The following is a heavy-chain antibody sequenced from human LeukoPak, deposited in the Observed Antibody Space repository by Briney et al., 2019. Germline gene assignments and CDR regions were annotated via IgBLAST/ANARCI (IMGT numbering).Heavy chain of an antibody. D-gene: IGHD2-15*01. J-gene: IGHJ6*02. Sequence: GGSLRLSCAASGFTFSSYTMNWVRQAPGKGLEGVSPISSSSSYIYYADSVKGRLTISRDNAKNSLYLQMNSLRAEDTAVYYCARDPTPRYCSGGSCYTHYGMDVWGQGTTVTVSS. CDR2: ISSSSSYI. V-gene: IGHV3-21*01. CDR1: GFTFSSYT. CDR3: ARDPTPRYCSGGSCYTHYGMDV.